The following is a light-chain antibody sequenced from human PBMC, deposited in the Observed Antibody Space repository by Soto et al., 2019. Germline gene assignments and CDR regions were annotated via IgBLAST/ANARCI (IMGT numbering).Light chain of an antibody. V-gene: IGKV1-27*01. CDR1: QGISNY. CDR2: AAS. CDR3: LKSNSAPRT. Sequence: HLTPSRSSLSTYVGDRVTITCRASQGISNYLAWYQQKPGKVPKLLIYAASTLQSGVPSRFSGSGSGTDFALTISSLQPEDVATYYCLKSNSAPRTSCQGAKV. J-gene: IGKJ1*01.